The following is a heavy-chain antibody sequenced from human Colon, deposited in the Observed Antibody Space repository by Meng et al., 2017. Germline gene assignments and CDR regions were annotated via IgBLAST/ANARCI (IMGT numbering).Heavy chain of an antibody. D-gene: IGHD1-26*01. V-gene: IGHV4-61*03. CDR2: VYYTGSA. J-gene: IGHJ4*02. Sequence: QVQLQGSGPSLVRPSETLSLNCTLSGGSVSSPSYYWSWIRQTPGKGLEWIGYVYYTGSANYNPSLKSRVTISVDTSKNHFSLNLTSVTAADTAVYYCARGRGSYSSIDFWGQGTLVTVSS. CDR3: ARGRGSYSSIDF. CDR1: GGSVSSPSYY.